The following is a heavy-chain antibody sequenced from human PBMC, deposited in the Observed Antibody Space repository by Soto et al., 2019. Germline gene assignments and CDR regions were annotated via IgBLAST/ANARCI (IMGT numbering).Heavy chain of an antibody. CDR1: GYTFTSDY. CDR3: ARDRRIGALPFGMDV. Sequence: VASVKVSCKASGYTFTSDYMHWVRQAPGQGLEWMGIINPRGGSTTYAQKFQGRMIMTANTSTSTVFMELSSLRSADTAVYYCARDRRIGALPFGMDVWGQGTTVTVCS. V-gene: IGHV1-46*01. J-gene: IGHJ6*01. D-gene: IGHD6-6*01. CDR2: INPRGGST.